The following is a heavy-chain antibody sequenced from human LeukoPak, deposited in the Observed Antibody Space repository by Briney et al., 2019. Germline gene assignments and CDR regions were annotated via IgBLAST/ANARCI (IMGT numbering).Heavy chain of an antibody. Sequence: AGGSLRLSCAVSGFTFNSYAMSWVRQAPGKGLEWVSAISGSGGSTYYADSVKGRFTISRDNAKNSLYLQMNSLRAEDTAVYYCARLGGQGVTKGSGFFDYWGQGTLVTVSS. V-gene: IGHV3-23*01. CDR3: ARLGGQGVTKGSGFFDY. CDR1: GFTFNSYA. J-gene: IGHJ4*02. CDR2: ISGSGGST. D-gene: IGHD3-16*01.